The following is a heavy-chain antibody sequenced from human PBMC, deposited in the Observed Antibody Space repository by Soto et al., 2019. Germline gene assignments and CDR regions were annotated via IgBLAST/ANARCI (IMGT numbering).Heavy chain of an antibody. CDR3: ARGDSTDCSNGVCSFFYNHDMDV. V-gene: IGHV1-2*04. CDR1: GYIFTDYH. Sequence: ASVKVSCKTSGYIFTDYHIHWVRQAPGQGLEWLGRINPKSGGTSTAQKFQGWVTMTTDTSISTASMELTRLTSDDTAIYYCARGDSTDCSNGVCSFFYNHDMDVWGQGTTVTVSS. J-gene: IGHJ6*02. CDR2: INPKSGGT. D-gene: IGHD2-8*01.